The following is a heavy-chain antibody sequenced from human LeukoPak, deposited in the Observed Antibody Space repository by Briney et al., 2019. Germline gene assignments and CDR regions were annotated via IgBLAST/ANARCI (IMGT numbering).Heavy chain of an antibody. D-gene: IGHD1-1*01. CDR3: AKQVPGTTVPDY. V-gene: IGHV3-30*18. CDR2: ISYDGSNK. J-gene: IGHJ4*02. Sequence: GRSLRLSCAASGFTFSSYGMHWVRQAPGKGLEWVAVISYDGSNKYYADSVKGRFTISRDNSKNTLYLQMNSLRAEDTAVYYCAKQVPGTTVPDYWGQGTLSPSPQ. CDR1: GFTFSSYG.